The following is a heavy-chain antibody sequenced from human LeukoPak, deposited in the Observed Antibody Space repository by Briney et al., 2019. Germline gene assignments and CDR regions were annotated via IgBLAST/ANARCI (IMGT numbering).Heavy chain of an antibody. CDR2: INHSGST. V-gene: IGHV4-34*01. J-gene: IGHJ6*03. CDR3: ARTRHMDV. CDR1: GGSFSDYY. Sequence: SETLSLTCAVYGGSFSDYYWSWIRQPPGKGLEWIGEINHSGSTNYNPSLKSRVTISADTSKNQFSLKLSSVTAADTAVYFCARTRHMDVWGKGTTVTISS.